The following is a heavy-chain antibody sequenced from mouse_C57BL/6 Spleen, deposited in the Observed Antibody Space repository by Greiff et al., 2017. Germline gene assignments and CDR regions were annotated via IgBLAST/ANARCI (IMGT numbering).Heavy chain of an antibody. J-gene: IGHJ1*03. CDR1: GFTFSDYG. CDR2: ISNLAYSI. V-gene: IGHV5-15*01. Sequence: EVQLQESGGGVVQPGGSLKLSCAASGFTFSDYGMAWVRQAPRKGPEWVAFISNLAYSIYYADTVTGRFTISRENAKNTLYLEMSSLRSEDTAMYYCARHPVSRYFDVWGTGTTVTVSS. D-gene: IGHD1-1*01. CDR3: ARHPVSRYFDV.